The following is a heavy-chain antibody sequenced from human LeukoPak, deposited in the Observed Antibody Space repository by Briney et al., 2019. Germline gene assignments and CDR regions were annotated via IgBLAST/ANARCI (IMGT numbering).Heavy chain of an antibody. D-gene: IGHD3-22*01. J-gene: IGHJ4*02. CDR2: IWYDGSNK. V-gene: IGHV3-33*01. CDR1: GFTFSSYG. Sequence: GGSLRLSCAASGFTFSSYGMHWVRQAPGKELEWVAVIWYDGSNKYYADSVKGRFTISRDNSKNTLYLQMNSLRAEDTAVYYCARDYLRYDSSGYFHYWGQGTLVTVSS. CDR3: ARDYLRYDSSGYFHY.